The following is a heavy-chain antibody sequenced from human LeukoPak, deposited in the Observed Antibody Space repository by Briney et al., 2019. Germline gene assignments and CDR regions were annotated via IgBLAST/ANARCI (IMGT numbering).Heavy chain of an antibody. Sequence: GGSLRLSCAASGFTFSSYAMHWVCQAPGKGLEWVAVISYDGSNKYYADSVKGRFTISRDNSKNTLYLQMNSLRAEDTAVYYCARDRRRFLEWLPLDVWGKGTTVTVSS. D-gene: IGHD3-3*01. CDR3: ARDRRRFLEWLPLDV. J-gene: IGHJ6*04. CDR2: ISYDGSNK. V-gene: IGHV3-30*01. CDR1: GFTFSSYA.